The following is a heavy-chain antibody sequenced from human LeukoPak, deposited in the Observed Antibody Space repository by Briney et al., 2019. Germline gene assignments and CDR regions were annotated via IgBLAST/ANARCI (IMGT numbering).Heavy chain of an antibody. CDR2: IYYSGSSNNNPSLN. J-gene: IGHJ4*02. V-gene: IGHV4-59*08. CDR3: ARWNNGYSNYSPRRGDYFDY. CDR1: GGSISGYY. D-gene: IGHD4-11*01. Sequence: PSETLSLTCGVSGGSISGYYWSWIRQSPGKGLEWIGNIYYSGSSNNNPSLNNYNPSLKSRVTISVDTSKNQFSLKLSSVTAADTAVYYCARWNNGYSNYSPRRGDYFDYWGQGTLVTVSS.